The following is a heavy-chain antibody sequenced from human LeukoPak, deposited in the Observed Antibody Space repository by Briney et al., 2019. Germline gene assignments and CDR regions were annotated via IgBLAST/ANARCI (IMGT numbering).Heavy chain of an antibody. CDR1: GYSIRSGYY. CDR3: ARSITMFGVVWDAFDI. V-gene: IGHV4-38-2*01. Sequence: SETLSLTCAVSGYSIRSGYYWGWIRQPPGKGLEWIGSIYHSGSTYYNPSLKSRVTISVDTSKNQFSLKLNSVTAADTAVYYCARSITMFGVVWDAFDIWGRGTMVTVSS. J-gene: IGHJ3*02. CDR2: IYHSGST. D-gene: IGHD3-3*01.